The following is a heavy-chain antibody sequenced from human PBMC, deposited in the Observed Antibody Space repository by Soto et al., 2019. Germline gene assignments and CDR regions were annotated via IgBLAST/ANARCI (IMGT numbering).Heavy chain of an antibody. CDR2: ISGSGGST. Sequence: EVQLLESGGGLVQPGGSLRLSCAASGFTFSSYAMSWVRQAPGKGLEWVSAISGSGGSTYYADSVKGRFTISRDNSKNTLYLQMNSLRADDTAVYYCAKEFVPSGTYYYYGMDVWGQGTTVTVSS. V-gene: IGHV3-23*01. J-gene: IGHJ6*02. CDR1: GFTFSSYA. D-gene: IGHD3-3*01. CDR3: AKEFVPSGTYYYYGMDV.